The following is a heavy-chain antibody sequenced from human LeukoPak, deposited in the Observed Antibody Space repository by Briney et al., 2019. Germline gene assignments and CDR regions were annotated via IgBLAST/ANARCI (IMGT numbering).Heavy chain of an antibody. CDR2: ISSSGSVL. Sequence: GGSLRLSCAASGFTFSDYYMSWVRQAPGKGLEWVSYISSSGSVLQYADSVKGRFTISRDNAKNSLYLQMSSLRAEDTAVYYCARRPYSSSWYYFDYWGQGTLVTVSS. CDR1: GFTFSDYY. V-gene: IGHV3-11*04. J-gene: IGHJ4*02. CDR3: ARRPYSSSWYYFDY. D-gene: IGHD6-13*01.